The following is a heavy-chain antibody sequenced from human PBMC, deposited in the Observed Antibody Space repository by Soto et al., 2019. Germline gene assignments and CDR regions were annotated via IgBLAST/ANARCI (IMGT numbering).Heavy chain of an antibody. D-gene: IGHD3-3*01. CDR2: ISYDGSNK. V-gene: IGHV3-30*18. J-gene: IGHJ5*02. CDR1: GFTFSIYG. Sequence: GGSLRLACAASGFTFSIYGMHWVRQAPGKGLEWVAVISYDGSNKYYADSVKGRFTISRDNSKNTLYLQMNSLRAEDTAVYYCAKDITIFGVVISPCWFDPWGQGTLVTVSS. CDR3: AKDITIFGVVISPCWFDP.